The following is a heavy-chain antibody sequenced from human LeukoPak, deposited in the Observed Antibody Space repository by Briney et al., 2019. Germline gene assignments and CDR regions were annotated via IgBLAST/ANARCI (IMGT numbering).Heavy chain of an antibody. CDR2: INHSGST. V-gene: IGHV4-34*01. Sequence: SETLSLTCAVYGGSFSGYYWSWIRQPPGKGLEWIGEINHSGSTNYNPSLKSRVTISVDTSKNQFSLKLSSVTAADTAVYYCARHPAHWFDPWGQGTLVTVSS. CDR3: ARHPAHWFDP. CDR1: GGSFSGYY. J-gene: IGHJ5*02.